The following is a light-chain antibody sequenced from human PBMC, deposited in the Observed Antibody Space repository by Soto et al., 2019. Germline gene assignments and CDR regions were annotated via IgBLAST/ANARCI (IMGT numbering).Light chain of an antibody. CDR2: TAS. CDR3: QQGKSFHLT. Sequence: DIQMTQSPSSVSASVGDRVTITCRASQEINKWLAWYQQKPGLAPNLVIYTASRLHGGGPSRFGGSASGTDFSLTISSLQPGDVATYYSQQGKSFHLTFGGGTTVDIK. V-gene: IGKV1-12*01. CDR1: QEINKW. J-gene: IGKJ4*01.